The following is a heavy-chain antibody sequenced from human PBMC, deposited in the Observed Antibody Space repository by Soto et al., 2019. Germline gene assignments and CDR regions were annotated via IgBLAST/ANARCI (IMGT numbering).Heavy chain of an antibody. CDR2: IIPIFGTA. V-gene: IGHV1-69*01. CDR3: ASEAKYYYDSRPGYFDY. D-gene: IGHD3-22*01. CDR1: GGTFISYA. Sequence: QVQLVQSGAEVKKPGSSVKVSCKASGGTFISYAISWVRQAPGQGLEWMGGIIPIFGTANYAQKFQGRVTITADESTSTAYMELSSLRSEDTAVYYCASEAKYYYDSRPGYFDYWGQGTLVTVSS. J-gene: IGHJ4*02.